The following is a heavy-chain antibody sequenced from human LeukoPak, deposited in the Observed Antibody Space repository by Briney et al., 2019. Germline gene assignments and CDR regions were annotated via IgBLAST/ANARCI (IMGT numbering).Heavy chain of an antibody. Sequence: GGSLRLSCAASGFTFSSYEMNWVRQAPGKGLEWVSYISSSGSTIYYADSVKGRFTISRDNAKNSLYLQMNSLRAEDTAVYYCARQCSSTSCYAGAAAGTGYWGQGTLATVSS. V-gene: IGHV3-48*03. D-gene: IGHD2-2*01. CDR1: GFTFSSYE. J-gene: IGHJ4*02. CDR3: ARQCSSTSCYAGAAAGTGY. CDR2: ISSSGSTI.